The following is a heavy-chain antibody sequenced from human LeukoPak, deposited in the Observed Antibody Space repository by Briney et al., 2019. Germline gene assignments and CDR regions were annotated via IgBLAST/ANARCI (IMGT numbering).Heavy chain of an antibody. Sequence: SETLSLTCTVSGDSITSYYWSWIRQPAGKGLEWIGRISITDGTSYTPSLQSRVTMSVDASNNQFSQKLSSVTAADTAVYYCARIRRNSVDWYADDNWGQGTLVTVSS. CDR2: ISITDGT. D-gene: IGHD3-9*01. V-gene: IGHV4-4*07. CDR3: ARIRRNSVDWYADDN. CDR1: GDSITSYY. J-gene: IGHJ4*02.